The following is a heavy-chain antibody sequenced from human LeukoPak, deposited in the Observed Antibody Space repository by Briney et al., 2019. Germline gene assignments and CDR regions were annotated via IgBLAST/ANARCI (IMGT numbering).Heavy chain of an antibody. CDR2: IYHSGST. D-gene: IGHD2-2*01. CDR3: ARDLSSVVVPAAMLSWFGP. V-gene: IGHV4-38-2*02. CDR1: GYSISSGYY. Sequence: SETLSLTCAVSGYSISSGYYWGWIRQPPGKGLEWIGSIYHSGSTYYNPSLKSRVTISVDTSKNQFSLKLSSVTAADTAVCYCARDLSSVVVPAAMLSWFGPWGQGTLVTVSS. J-gene: IGHJ5*02.